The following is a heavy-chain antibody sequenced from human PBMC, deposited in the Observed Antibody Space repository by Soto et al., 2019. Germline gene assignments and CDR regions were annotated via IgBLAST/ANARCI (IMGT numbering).Heavy chain of an antibody. CDR1: GFTFSSYA. Sequence: ESGGGLVQPGGSLRLSCAASGFTFSSYAMSWVRQAPGKGLEWVSAISGSGGSTYYADSVKGRFTISRDNSKNTLYLQMNSLRAEDTAVYYCAKDPIEYCSSTSCYGMDVWGQGTTVTVSS. D-gene: IGHD2-2*01. V-gene: IGHV3-23*01. J-gene: IGHJ6*02. CDR2: ISGSGGST. CDR3: AKDPIEYCSSTSCYGMDV.